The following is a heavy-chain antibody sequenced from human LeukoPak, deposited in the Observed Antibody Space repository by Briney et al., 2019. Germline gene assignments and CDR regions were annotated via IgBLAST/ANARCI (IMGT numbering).Heavy chain of an antibody. D-gene: IGHD2-8*02. Sequence: GESLKISCKGSGYSFTSYWIGWVRQMPGKGLEWMGIIYPGDSDTRYSPSFQGQVTISADKSISTAYLQWSSLKASDTAMYYCARLEGLAPGGYYYYYGMDVWGQGTTVTVFS. V-gene: IGHV5-51*01. CDR3: ARLEGLAPGGYYYYYGMDV. CDR2: IYPGDSDT. CDR1: GYSFTSYW. J-gene: IGHJ6*02.